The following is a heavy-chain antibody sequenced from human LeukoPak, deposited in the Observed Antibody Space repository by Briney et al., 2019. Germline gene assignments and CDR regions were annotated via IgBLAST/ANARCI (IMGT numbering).Heavy chain of an antibody. Sequence: GGSLRHSCAASGFTFSSYSMNWVRQAPGKGLEWVSSISSSSSYIYYADSVKGRFTISRDNAKNSLYLQMNSLRAEDTAVYYCARGSLDYYDSSGYSYWFDPWGQGTLVTVSS. CDR1: GFTFSSYS. D-gene: IGHD3-22*01. V-gene: IGHV3-21*01. CDR2: ISSSSSYI. CDR3: ARGSLDYYDSSGYSYWFDP. J-gene: IGHJ5*02.